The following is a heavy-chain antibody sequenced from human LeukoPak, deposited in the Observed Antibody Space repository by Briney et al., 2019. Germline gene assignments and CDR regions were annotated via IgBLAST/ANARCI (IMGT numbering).Heavy chain of an antibody. V-gene: IGHV1-46*01. J-gene: IGHJ3*02. CDR1: GYTFTSYY. Sequence: ASVKVSCKASGYTFTSYYMHWVRQAPGQGLEWMGIINPSGGSTSYAQKFQGRVTMTRDTSTSTVYMELSSLRSEDTAVYYCARLMAAAAGTPEAFDIWGQGTMVTVSS. CDR2: INPSGGST. CDR3: ARLMAAAAGTPEAFDI. D-gene: IGHD6-13*01.